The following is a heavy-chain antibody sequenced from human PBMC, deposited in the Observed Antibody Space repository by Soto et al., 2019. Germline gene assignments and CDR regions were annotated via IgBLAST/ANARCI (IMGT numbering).Heavy chain of an antibody. Sequence: GASVKVSCKASGYTFTSYGISWVRQAPGQGLEWMGWISAYNGNTNYAQKLQGRVTMTTDTSTSTAYMELRSLISDDTAVYYCARISYYYDSSGYPNPAGAFDIWGQGTMVTVSS. CDR1: GYTFTSYG. D-gene: IGHD3-22*01. CDR3: ARISYYYDSSGYPNPAGAFDI. J-gene: IGHJ3*02. CDR2: ISAYNGNT. V-gene: IGHV1-18*04.